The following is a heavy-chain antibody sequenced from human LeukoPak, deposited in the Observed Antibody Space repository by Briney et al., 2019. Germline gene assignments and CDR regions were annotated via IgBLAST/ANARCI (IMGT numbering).Heavy chain of an antibody. V-gene: IGHV1-24*01. Sequence: GASVKVSCKVSGYTLTELSMHWVRQAPGKGLEWMGGFDPEDGETIYAQKFQGRVTMTVDTSTDTAYMELSSLRSEDTAVYYCATLRPAGGPLNYYYYYMDVWGKGTTVTVSS. CDR3: ATLRPAGGPLNYYYYYMDV. CDR1: GYTLTELS. CDR2: FDPEDGET. D-gene: IGHD4-23*01. J-gene: IGHJ6*03.